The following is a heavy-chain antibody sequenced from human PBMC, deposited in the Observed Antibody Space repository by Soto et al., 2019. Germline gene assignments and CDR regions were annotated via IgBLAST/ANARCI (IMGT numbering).Heavy chain of an antibody. V-gene: IGHV4-59*01. J-gene: IGHJ6*03. CDR2: IYYSGST. CDR1: GGSISSYY. Sequence: PSETLSLTCTVSGGSISSYYWSWIRQPPGKGLEWIGYIYYSGSTNYNPSLKSRVTISVDTSKNQFSLKLSSVTAADTAVYYCARAGQGYDILTGYHNFGAYYYYYYMDVWGKGTTVTVSS. D-gene: IGHD3-9*01. CDR3: ARAGQGYDILTGYHNFGAYYYYYYMDV.